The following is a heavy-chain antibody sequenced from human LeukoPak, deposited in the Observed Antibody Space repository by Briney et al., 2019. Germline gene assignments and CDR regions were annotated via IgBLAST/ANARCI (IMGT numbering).Heavy chain of an antibody. D-gene: IGHD2-2*01. J-gene: IGHJ6*02. CDR3: ASLPAAQYYYYGMDV. CDR2: INPSGGST. V-gene: IGHV1-46*01. CDR1: GYTFTSYG. Sequence: ASVKVSRKASGYTFTSYGISWVRHAPGQGLEWMGIINPSGGSTSYAQKFQGRVTMTRDTSTSTVYMELSSLRSEDTAVYFCASLPAAQYYYYGMDVWGQGTTVTVSS.